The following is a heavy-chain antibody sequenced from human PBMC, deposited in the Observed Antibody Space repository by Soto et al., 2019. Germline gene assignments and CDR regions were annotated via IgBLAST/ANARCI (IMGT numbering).Heavy chain of an antibody. D-gene: IGHD1-26*01. CDR3: AREGLTTYTDYYFDL. CDR2: ISGSGIDI. Sequence: GGSLRLSCAASGFAFYYYNMNWVRQAPGRGLEWVSSISGSGIDIHFTDSVKGPFTISRDNAKTSLYLQMDSLRPEDTAIYYCAREGLTTYTDYYFDLCGHGALVTVS. CDR1: GFAFYYYN. V-gene: IGHV3-21*01. J-gene: IGHJ4*01.